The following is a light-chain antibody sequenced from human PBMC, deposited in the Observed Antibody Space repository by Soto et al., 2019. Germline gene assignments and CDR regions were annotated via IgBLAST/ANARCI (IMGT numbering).Light chain of an antibody. J-gene: IGLJ3*02. V-gene: IGLV2-18*02. CDR3: SSYTSSSTFIWV. CDR2: EVS. Sequence: QSALTQPPSVSGSPGQSVTISCTGTSSDVGGYNRVSWYQQPPGTAPKLMIYEVSNRPSGVPDRFAGSKSGNTASLTISGRQAEDEADYSCSSYTSSSTFIWVVGGGTKRTVL. CDR1: SSDVGGYNR.